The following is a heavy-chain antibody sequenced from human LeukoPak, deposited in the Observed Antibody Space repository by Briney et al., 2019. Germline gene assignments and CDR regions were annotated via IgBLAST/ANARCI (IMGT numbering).Heavy chain of an antibody. CDR1: GYTFTGYY. CDR3: ARGVDLYSNYFDY. CDR2: INPISGDT. V-gene: IGHV1-2*02. J-gene: IGHJ4*02. Sequence: ASVKVSCKASGYTFTGYYMHWVRQAPGQGLEWMGSINPISGDTNYAQKFQGGVTMTRDTSISTACMELSRLRSDDTAVYYCARGVDLYSNYFDYWGQGTPVTVSS. D-gene: IGHD4-11*01.